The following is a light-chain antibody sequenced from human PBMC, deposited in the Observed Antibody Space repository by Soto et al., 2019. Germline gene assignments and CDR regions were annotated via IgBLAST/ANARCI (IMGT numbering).Light chain of an antibody. CDR1: QSISSN. Sequence: EKGMKHSLATLSVYTGERATLSCRASQSISSNLAWYQQKPGQAPRLLIYGASTRAPDIPARFSGSGSGTEFTLTISSLQSADFAVYYCQHYNNWPPLTFGGVTMAAIK. CDR2: GAS. CDR3: QHYNNWPPLT. V-gene: IGKV3-15*01. J-gene: IGKJ4*01.